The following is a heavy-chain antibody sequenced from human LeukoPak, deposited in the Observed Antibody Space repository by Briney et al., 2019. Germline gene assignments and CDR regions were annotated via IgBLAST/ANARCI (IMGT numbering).Heavy chain of an antibody. CDR1: GYTFTSYY. CDR2: INPSGGST. J-gene: IGHJ5*02. Sequence: ASVKVSCKASGYTFTSYYMHWERQAPGQGLEWMGIINPSGGSTSYAQKFQGRVTMTRDTSTSTVYMELSSLRSEDTAVHYCARGNYSGSYYDSWSGTEGFDPWGQGTLVTVSS. D-gene: IGHD3-3*01. CDR3: ARGNYSGSYYDSWSGTEGFDP. V-gene: IGHV1-46*03.